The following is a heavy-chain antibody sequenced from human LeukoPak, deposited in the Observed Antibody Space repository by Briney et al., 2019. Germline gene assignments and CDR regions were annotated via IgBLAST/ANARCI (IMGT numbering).Heavy chain of an antibody. V-gene: IGHV1-18*01. D-gene: IGHD4-17*01. CDR1: DYTFSTYV. CDR2: ISPYKDNA. J-gene: IGHJ4*02. Sequence: ASVKVSCKASDYTFSTYVISWVRQASGQGPEWMGWISPYKDNAIYAQKFQGRLTMTTDTSTGTAYMELRSLTTDDTAVYYCATAQDYGEYVLGYFDYWGQGTLVTVSS. CDR3: ATAQDYGEYVLGYFDY.